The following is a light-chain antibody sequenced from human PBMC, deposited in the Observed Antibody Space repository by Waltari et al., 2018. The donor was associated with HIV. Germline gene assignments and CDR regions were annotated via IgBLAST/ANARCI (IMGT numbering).Light chain of an antibody. V-gene: IGLV2-23*02. J-gene: IGLJ3*02. CDR1: SSDVGSHNL. CDR2: EVI. CDR3: CSFADTNTWV. Sequence: QSALTQPASVSGSPGQSITISCTATSSDVGSHNLVSWYQHHPGRAPKLIIYEVIKRPSGFSPRFSGSKSGNTASLTISGLQAEDEADYCCCSFADTNTWVFGGGTKLTVL.